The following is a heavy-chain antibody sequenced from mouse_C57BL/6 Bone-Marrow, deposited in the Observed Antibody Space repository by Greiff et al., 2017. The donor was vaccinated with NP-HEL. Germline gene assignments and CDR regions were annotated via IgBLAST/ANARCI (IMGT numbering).Heavy chain of an antibody. J-gene: IGHJ4*01. Sequence: QVQLQQPGAELVKPGASVKMSCKASGYTFTSYWITWVKQRPGQGLEWIGDIYPGSGSTNYNEKFKSKATLTVDTSSSTAYMQLSSLTSEDSAVYYCASYYYGSSPGLMDYWGQGTSVTVSS. D-gene: IGHD1-1*01. CDR3: ASYYYGSSPGLMDY. CDR1: GYTFTSYW. V-gene: IGHV1-55*01. CDR2: IYPGSGST.